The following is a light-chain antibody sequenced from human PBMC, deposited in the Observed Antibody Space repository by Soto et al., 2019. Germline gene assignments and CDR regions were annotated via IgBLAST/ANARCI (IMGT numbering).Light chain of an antibody. CDR2: ATF. Sequence: QLSQSPPSLYAYAGDIVMITCMSSQHINNWLAWYQQKPGEAPKSLIYATFNLQNGVPSRFSGSGSGTDFTLTINGLRPEDSATYFCQQYDNFPPTFGAGTKVDIK. CDR1: QHINNW. CDR3: QQYDNFPPT. J-gene: IGKJ4*01. V-gene: IGKV1D-16*01.